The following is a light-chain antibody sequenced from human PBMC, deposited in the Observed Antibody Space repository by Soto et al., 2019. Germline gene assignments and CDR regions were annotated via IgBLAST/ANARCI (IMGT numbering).Light chain of an antibody. V-gene: IGKV4-1*01. CDR2: WAS. CDR3: QQYYGAPLT. Sequence: DIVMTQSPDSLAVSLGERATINFKSSQSLLYSLNNKNYLAWYQQKPGQPPKLLIHWASTREYGVPDRFTGSGSGTDFTLTISSLQAEDVAVYYCQQYYGAPLTFGGGTKVEIK. CDR1: QSLLYSLNNKNY. J-gene: IGKJ4*01.